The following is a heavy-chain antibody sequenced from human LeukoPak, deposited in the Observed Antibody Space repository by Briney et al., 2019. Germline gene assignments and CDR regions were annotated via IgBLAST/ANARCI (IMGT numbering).Heavy chain of an antibody. CDR1: GFTFSSYS. V-gene: IGHV3-48*02. CDR2: ISSSSTI. Sequence: PGGSLRLSCAASGFTFSSYSMNWVRQAPGKGLEWVSYISSSSTIYYADSVKGRFTISRDNAKNSLYLQMNSPRDEDTAVYYCAGDHALLFDYWGQGTLVTVSS. CDR3: AGDHALLFDY. J-gene: IGHJ4*02. D-gene: IGHD3-10*01.